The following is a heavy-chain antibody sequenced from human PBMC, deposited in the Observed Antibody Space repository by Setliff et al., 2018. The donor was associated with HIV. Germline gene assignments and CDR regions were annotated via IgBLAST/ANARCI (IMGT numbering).Heavy chain of an antibody. CDR3: ARSGYYWDDAFDI. V-gene: IGHV4-4*07. Sequence: SETLSLTCTVYAGAITNYYWNWIRQAAGKGLEWIGRVHFSGTTTIYNPSLKSRVTMSVDRSKKQFSLRLTSVTAADTALYYCARSGYYWDDAFDIWGQGAMVTVSS. J-gene: IGHJ3*02. CDR2: VHFSGTT. D-gene: IGHD3-22*01. CDR1: AGAITNYY.